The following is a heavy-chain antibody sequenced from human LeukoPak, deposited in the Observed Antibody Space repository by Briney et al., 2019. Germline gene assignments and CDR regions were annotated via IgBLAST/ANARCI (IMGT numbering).Heavy chain of an antibody. CDR1: GFTFSGSA. Sequence: SGGSLRLSYAASGFTFSGSAMHWVRQASGKGLEWVGRIRSSTKNYATAYGASVKGRFTISRDDSKNTAYLQMDSLKTEDTAVYYCTFSHDHGDNWGQGTLVTVSS. CDR3: TFSHDHGDN. J-gene: IGHJ4*02. CDR2: IRSSTKNYAT. V-gene: IGHV3-73*01. D-gene: IGHD4-17*01.